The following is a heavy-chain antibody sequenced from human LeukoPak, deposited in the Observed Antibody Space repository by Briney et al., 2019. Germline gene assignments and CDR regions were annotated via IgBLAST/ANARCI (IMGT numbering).Heavy chain of an antibody. D-gene: IGHD1-26*01. V-gene: IGHV3-30-3*01. CDR2: TSYDGSNK. J-gene: IGHJ4*02. Sequence: PGRSLRLSCAASGFTFSSYAMNWVRQAPGKGLEWVAVTSYDGSNKYYADTVKGRFTITRDNSKNTLYLQMNSLRTEDTAVYYCARDSSGSHDYWGQGTLVTVSS. CDR1: GFTFSSYA. CDR3: ARDSSGSHDY.